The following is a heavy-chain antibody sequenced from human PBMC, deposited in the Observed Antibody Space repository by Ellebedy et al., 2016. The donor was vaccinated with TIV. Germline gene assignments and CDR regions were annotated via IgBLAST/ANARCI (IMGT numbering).Heavy chain of an antibody. V-gene: IGHV3-23*01. Sequence: GESLKISXAASGFTFSNYAMSWVRQAQGKGLEWVSSISSAGSGTNYADSVTGRFTISRDNSENTLFLQLSSLRAEDTALYYCAKDYSAGWWGQQPYDSWGQGTLVAVSS. CDR1: GFTFSNYA. D-gene: IGHD6-19*01. J-gene: IGHJ4*02. CDR3: AKDYSAGWWGQQPYDS. CDR2: ISSAGSGT.